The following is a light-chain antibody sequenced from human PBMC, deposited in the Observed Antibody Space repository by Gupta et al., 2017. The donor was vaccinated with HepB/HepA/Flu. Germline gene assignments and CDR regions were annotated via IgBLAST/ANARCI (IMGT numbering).Light chain of an antibody. CDR3: SSYTSSKIRL. Sequence: QSALAQPASVSGSPGQSIPIPCPGTSSDIGAYYYVSWYQQHPGTGPKLIVYDVNRRPAGVAARFSGSKSGNTASMTIAGRQAEDEADYYCSSYTSSKIRLFGGGIKLTVL. CDR2: DVN. CDR1: SSDIGAYYY. J-gene: IGLJ2*01. V-gene: IGLV2-14*03.